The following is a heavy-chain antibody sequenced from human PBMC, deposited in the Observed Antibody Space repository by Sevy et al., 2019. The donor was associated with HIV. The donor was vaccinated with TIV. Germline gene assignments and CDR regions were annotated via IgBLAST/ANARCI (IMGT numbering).Heavy chain of an antibody. Sequence: GGSLRLSCAASGFTFSDYAMHWVRLAPGKGLEWVALMSYDGSNQYYADSVKGRFTISRDNSKNKLYLQMNSLRVEDTAVYYCAKGDGALTGIDPWGQGTLVTVSS. J-gene: IGHJ5*02. CDR1: GFTFSDYA. V-gene: IGHV3-30*18. D-gene: IGHD7-27*01. CDR3: AKGDGALTGIDP. CDR2: MSYDGSNQ.